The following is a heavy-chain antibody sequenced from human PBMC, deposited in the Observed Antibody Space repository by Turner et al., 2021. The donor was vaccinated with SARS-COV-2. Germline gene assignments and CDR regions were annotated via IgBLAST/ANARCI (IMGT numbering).Heavy chain of an antibody. CDR2: ISSRSSYT. J-gene: IGHJ4*02. Sequence: EVQLVESGGGLVKLGGSLRVTCAASGFTFSSYTMNWVRQAPGKGLEWVSSISSRSSYTNYADSVKGRFTISRDNAKNSLYLQMNSLRAEDRAVYYCARDLADFWSGYHRLGFDYWGQGTLVTVSS. D-gene: IGHD3-3*01. CDR1: GFTFSSYT. V-gene: IGHV3-21*01. CDR3: ARDLADFWSGYHRLGFDY.